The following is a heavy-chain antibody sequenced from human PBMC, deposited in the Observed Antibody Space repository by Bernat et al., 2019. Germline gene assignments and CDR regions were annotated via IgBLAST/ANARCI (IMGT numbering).Heavy chain of an antibody. Sequence: QVQLVESGGGVFQPGRSLRLSFAASGFTFISYGMHWVRQAPGKGLEWVAVISYDGSNKYYADSVKGRFTISRDNSKNTLYLQMNSLRAEETAVYYCAKDRHEITIFGVLEYWGQGTLVTVSS. D-gene: IGHD3-3*01. CDR1: GFTFISYG. CDR3: AKDRHEITIFGVLEY. CDR2: ISYDGSNK. J-gene: IGHJ4*02. V-gene: IGHV3-30*18.